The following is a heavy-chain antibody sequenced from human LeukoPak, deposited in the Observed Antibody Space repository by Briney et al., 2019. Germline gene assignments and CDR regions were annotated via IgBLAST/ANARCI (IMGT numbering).Heavy chain of an antibody. CDR2: IYYSGST. CDR3: ARTDSIAAPPDY. CDR1: GGSISSYY. D-gene: IGHD6-6*01. J-gene: IGHJ4*02. V-gene: IGHV4-59*08. Sequence: SETLSLTCTVSGGSISSYYWSWIRQPPGKGLEWIGCIYYSGSTNYNPSLKSRVTISVDTSKNQFSLKLSSVTAADTAVYYCARTDSIAAPPDYWGQGTLVTVSS.